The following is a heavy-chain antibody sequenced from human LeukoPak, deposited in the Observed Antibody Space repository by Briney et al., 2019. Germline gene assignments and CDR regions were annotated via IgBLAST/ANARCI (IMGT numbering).Heavy chain of an antibody. Sequence: SQTLSLTCTVSGGSVSSGGYYWSWIRQHPGEGLEWIGYIYSSGSTYCNPSLKSRVTISIDTSKNQFSLTLSSATAADTAVYYCARGDYDYVWGSYRYTSFDYWGQGTLVTVSS. J-gene: IGHJ4*02. V-gene: IGHV4-31*03. CDR2: IYSSGST. CDR1: GGSVSSGGYY. D-gene: IGHD3-16*02. CDR3: ARGDYDYVWGSYRYTSFDY.